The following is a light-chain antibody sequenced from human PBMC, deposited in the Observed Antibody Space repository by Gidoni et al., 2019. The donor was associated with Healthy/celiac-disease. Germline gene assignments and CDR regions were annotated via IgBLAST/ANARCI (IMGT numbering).Light chain of an antibody. CDR1: QSISSY. CDR3: QQSYRTPPT. Sequence: DIQMTPSPSSLSASVGDRVTITCRASQSISSYLNWYQQKPGKAPKLLIYAASSLQSGVPSRFSGSGSGTDFTLTISSLQPEDFATYYCQQSYRTPPTFXQXTKLEIK. V-gene: IGKV1-39*01. CDR2: AAS. J-gene: IGKJ2*01.